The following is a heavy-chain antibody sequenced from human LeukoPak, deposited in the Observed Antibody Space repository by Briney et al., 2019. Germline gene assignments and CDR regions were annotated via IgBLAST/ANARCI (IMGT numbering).Heavy chain of an antibody. CDR2: IKQDGSEK. Sequence: GSLRLSLAASGFPFRDYYMRWGRPAPGKGLEWVANIKQDGSEKYYVDSVKGRFAISRDNAKNSLYLQMNSLRAEDTAVYYCARDISSGYYLDYWGQGTLVTVSS. V-gene: IGHV3-7*01. J-gene: IGHJ4*02. D-gene: IGHD3-22*01. CDR1: GFPFRDYY. CDR3: ARDISSGYYLDY.